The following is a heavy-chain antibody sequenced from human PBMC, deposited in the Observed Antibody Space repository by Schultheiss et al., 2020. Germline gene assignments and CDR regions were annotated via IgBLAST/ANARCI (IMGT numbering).Heavy chain of an antibody. D-gene: IGHD6-13*01. Sequence: SETLSLTCTVSGGSVSSGSYYWSWIRQPPGKGLEWIGEINHSGSTYYNPSLKSRVTISVDTSKNQFSLKLSSVTAADTAVYYCAYSQVGVAAAGPITHNWFDPWGRGTLVTVSS. CDR3: AYSQVGVAAAGPITHNWFDP. J-gene: IGHJ5*02. CDR2: INHSGST. CDR1: GGSVSSGSYY. V-gene: IGHV4-39*07.